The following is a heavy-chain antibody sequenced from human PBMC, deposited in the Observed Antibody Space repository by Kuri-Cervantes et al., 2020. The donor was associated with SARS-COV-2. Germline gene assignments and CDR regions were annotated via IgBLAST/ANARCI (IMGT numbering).Heavy chain of an antibody. CDR3: TTETPTTVTTAGFRYYYYYMDV. CDR1: GFTFSSYA. V-gene: IGHV3-30-3*01. CDR2: ISYDGSNK. D-gene: IGHD4-17*01. Sequence: GGSRRLSCAASGFTFSSYAMHWVRQAPGKGLEWVAVISYDGSNKHYADSVKGRFTISRDNSKNTLYLQMNSLKTEDTAVYYCTTETPTTVTTAGFRYYYYYMDVWGKGTTVTVSS. J-gene: IGHJ6*03.